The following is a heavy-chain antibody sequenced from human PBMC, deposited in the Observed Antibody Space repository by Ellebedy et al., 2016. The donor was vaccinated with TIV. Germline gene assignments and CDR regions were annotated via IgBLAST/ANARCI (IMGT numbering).Heavy chain of an antibody. CDR2: IYWDDDK. Sequence: SGPTLVKPTQTLTLTCTFSGFSLNTRGVSVGWIRQPTGKALEWLALIYWDDDKRQSLSLKSRLTITKDTSKNQVVLTLTNMDPVDTATYYCAHGVRGVYFDYWGQGTLVTVSS. CDR3: AHGVRGVYFDY. J-gene: IGHJ4*02. V-gene: IGHV2-5*02. CDR1: GFSLNTRGVS. D-gene: IGHD3-10*01.